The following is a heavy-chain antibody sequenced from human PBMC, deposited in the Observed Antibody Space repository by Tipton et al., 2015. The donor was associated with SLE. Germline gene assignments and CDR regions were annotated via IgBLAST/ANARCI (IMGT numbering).Heavy chain of an antibody. CDR2: ISAYNGNT. Sequence: QSGPEVKKPGASVKVSCKTSGYTFTNYGISWVRQAPGQGLEWMGWISAYNGNTNYAQKLQGRVTMTTDTSTSTAYMELRSLRSDDTAVYYCARGGVVPAAMSIAYYYGMDVWGQGTTVTVSS. V-gene: IGHV1-18*01. J-gene: IGHJ6*02. D-gene: IGHD2-2*01. CDR1: GYTFTNYG. CDR3: ARGGVVPAAMSIAYYYGMDV.